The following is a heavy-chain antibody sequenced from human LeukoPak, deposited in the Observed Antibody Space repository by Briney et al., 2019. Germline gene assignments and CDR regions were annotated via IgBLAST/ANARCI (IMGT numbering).Heavy chain of an antibody. CDR1: GYTFTGYY. CDR2: INPNSGGT. D-gene: IGHD6-19*01. Sequence: ASVKVSCKASGYTFTGYYMHWVRQAPGQGLEWMGWINPNSGGTNYAQKFQGRVTMTRDTSISTAYMELSRLRSDDTAVYYCARDRGYSSGPDPNWFDPGGQGTLVTVSS. V-gene: IGHV1-2*02. J-gene: IGHJ5*02. CDR3: ARDRGYSSGPDPNWFDP.